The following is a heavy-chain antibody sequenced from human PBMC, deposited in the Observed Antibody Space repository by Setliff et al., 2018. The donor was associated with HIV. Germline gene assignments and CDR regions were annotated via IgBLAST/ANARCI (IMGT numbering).Heavy chain of an antibody. CDR2: ITLGRGDV. V-gene: IGHV3-21*01. J-gene: IGHJ6*02. CDR1: GFTFSDYS. D-gene: IGHD3-3*01. CDR3: ARDNLYYNLWNGSPVYGMDV. Sequence: GGSLRLSCAAPGFTFSDYSMSWVRQAPGKGLEWVPSITLGRGDVFYADSVQGRFTIFRDNDKNSLYLQMNSLSAEDTAIYYCARDNLYYNLWNGSPVYGMDVWGQGTTVTVSS.